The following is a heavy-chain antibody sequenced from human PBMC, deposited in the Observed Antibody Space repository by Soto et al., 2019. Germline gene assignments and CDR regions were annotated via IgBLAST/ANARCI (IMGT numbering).Heavy chain of an antibody. CDR1: GFSFISYA. Sequence: GGSLRLSCAASGFSFISYAMSWVRQVPGKRLEWVSSISDSGGRTFYAESVEGRFTISRDDSTSTLFLQMNSLRAENTAIYYCTKGGLRFLEWLGDVWGQGTTVTVSS. CDR3: TKGGLRFLEWLGDV. J-gene: IGHJ6*02. CDR2: ISDSGGRT. V-gene: IGHV3-23*01. D-gene: IGHD3-3*01.